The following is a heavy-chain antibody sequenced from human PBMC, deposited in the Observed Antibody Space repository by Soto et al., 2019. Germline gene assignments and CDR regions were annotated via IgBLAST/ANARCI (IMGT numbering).Heavy chain of an antibody. CDR3: ARAQLSSRGPLVVVITFFDY. D-gene: IGHD3-22*01. V-gene: IGHV1-18*01. CDR2: IRAYNCNT. J-gene: IGHJ4*02. CDR1: GYSFTSYG. Sequence: ASVKVSCKASGYSFTSYGISWVRQAPGQGLAWMGWIRAYNCNTNYAQKLQGRGTMTTDTSTSPAYMELRSLRSDDTAVYYCARAQLSSRGPLVVVITFFDYWGQGTLVTVSS.